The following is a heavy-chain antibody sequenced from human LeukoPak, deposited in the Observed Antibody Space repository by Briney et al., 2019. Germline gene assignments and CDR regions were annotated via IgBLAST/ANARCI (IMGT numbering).Heavy chain of an antibody. CDR3: ARARYVNSFYAFDI. D-gene: IGHD3-9*01. J-gene: IGHJ3*02. CDR1: GGSISSYY. CDR2: LSKSGNT. Sequence: PSETLSLTCSVSGGSISSYYWSWIRLPPGKGLEWIGYLSKSGNTNYSPSLKSRVTIFGDTSKNQFFLKLSSVTAADTAVYYCARARYVNSFYAFDIWGQGTLVTVSS. V-gene: IGHV4-59*01.